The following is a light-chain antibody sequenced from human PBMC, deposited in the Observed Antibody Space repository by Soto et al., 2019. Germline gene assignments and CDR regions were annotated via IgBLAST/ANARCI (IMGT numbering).Light chain of an antibody. J-gene: IGLJ1*01. Sequence: QSALTQPPSVSAAPGQKVTISCSGSSSNIGNNYVSWYQQLPGTAPKLLIYENNKRPSGIPDRFSGSKSGTSATLGITGLQTGDEADYYCGTWDSSLSAGVFGIGTKVTVL. CDR3: GTWDSSLSAGV. CDR1: SSNIGNNY. CDR2: ENN. V-gene: IGLV1-51*02.